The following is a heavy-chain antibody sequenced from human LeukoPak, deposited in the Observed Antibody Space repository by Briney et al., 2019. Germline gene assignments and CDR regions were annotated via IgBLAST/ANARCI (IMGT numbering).Heavy chain of an antibody. D-gene: IGHD2/OR15-2a*01. V-gene: IGHV4-31*03. CDR2: IYYSGST. CDR3: ARSGSDFLPWDY. Sequence: SETLSLTCTVSGGSISSGGYYWSWIRQHPGKGLEWIGYIYYSGSTYYNPSLKSRVTISVDTSKNQFSLKLSSVTATDTAVYYCARSGSDFLPWDYWGQGTLVTVS. CDR1: GGSISSGGYY. J-gene: IGHJ4*02.